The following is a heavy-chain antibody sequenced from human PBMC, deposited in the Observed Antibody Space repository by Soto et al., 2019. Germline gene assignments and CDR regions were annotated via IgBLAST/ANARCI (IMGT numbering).Heavy chain of an antibody. CDR3: TTASITMIVVDPYYYYGMDV. CDR2: IKSKTDGGTT. J-gene: IGHJ6*02. V-gene: IGHV3-15*01. CDR1: GFTFSNAW. D-gene: IGHD3-22*01. Sequence: SFAASGFTFSNAWMSWVRQAPGKGLEWVGRIKSKTDGGTTDYAAPVKGRFTISRDDSKNTLYLQMNSLKTEDTAVYYCTTASITMIVVDPYYYYGMDVWGQGTTVTVSS.